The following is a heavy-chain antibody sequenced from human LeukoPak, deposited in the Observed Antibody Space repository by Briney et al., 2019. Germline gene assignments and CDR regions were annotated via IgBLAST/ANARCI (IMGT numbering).Heavy chain of an antibody. J-gene: IGHJ4*02. V-gene: IGHV1-46*01. CDR2: ISPSGGST. CDR1: GYTFTSNY. D-gene: IGHD2-2*01. Sequence: ASVKVSCKAFGYTFTSNYMHWVRQAPGQGPEWMGVISPSGGSTTYAQKFQGRVTLTRDTSISTAYMELSRLRSDDTAVYYCARVRVVVPALPFDYWGQGTLVTVSS. CDR3: ARVRVVVPALPFDY.